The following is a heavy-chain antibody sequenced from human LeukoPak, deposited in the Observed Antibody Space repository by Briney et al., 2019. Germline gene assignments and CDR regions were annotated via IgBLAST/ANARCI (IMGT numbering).Heavy chain of an antibody. Sequence: GGSLRLSCAASGFTFSSYGMHWVRQAPGKGLEWVAVIWYDGSNKYYAGSVKGRFTISRDNSKNTLYLQMNGLRAEDTAVYYCARDLCSSTSCTLIDYWGQGTLVTVSS. CDR3: ARDLCSSTSCTLIDY. D-gene: IGHD2-2*01. J-gene: IGHJ4*02. V-gene: IGHV3-33*01. CDR1: GFTFSSYG. CDR2: IWYDGSNK.